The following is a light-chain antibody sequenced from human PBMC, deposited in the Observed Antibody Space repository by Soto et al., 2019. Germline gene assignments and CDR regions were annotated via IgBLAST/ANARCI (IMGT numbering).Light chain of an antibody. V-gene: IGKV1-39*01. CDR1: QTISNY. CDR2: ASS. CDR3: QQSYNIPFT. J-gene: IGKJ3*01. Sequence: DIQMTQSPASLAASLGDRITISCRASQTISNYLNWYHQKPGKAPKLLIYASSTLQSGVPSTFSGSASGTEFTLFISSLQPEDFGTYYCQQSYNIPFTFGPGNKV.